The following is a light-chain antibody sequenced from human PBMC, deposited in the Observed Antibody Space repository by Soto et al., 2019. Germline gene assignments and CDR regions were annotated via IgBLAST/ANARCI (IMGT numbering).Light chain of an antibody. CDR1: QRISSW. CDR2: KAS. Sequence: DIQMTQSPSTLSASVGDRVTITCRASQRISSWLAWYQQKPGKAPKLLINKASSLESGVPSRFSGSGSGTEFTLTISSLQPDDFATYYCQQYKSHRRTFGQGTKVEIK. CDR3: QQYKSHRRT. V-gene: IGKV1-5*03. J-gene: IGKJ1*01.